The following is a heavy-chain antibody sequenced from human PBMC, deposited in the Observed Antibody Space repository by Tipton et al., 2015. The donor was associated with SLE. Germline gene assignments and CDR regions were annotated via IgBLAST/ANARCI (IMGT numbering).Heavy chain of an antibody. V-gene: IGHV3-23*03. CDR1: GFTFSSSA. Sequence: GSLRLSCAASGFTFSSSAMSWVRQAPGKGLEWVSIISTGGTSTHYADSVKGRFTISRDNSKNTLYLQMNSLRVEDTAVYYCAKGEGGYCGGDCNSRVLGSWGQGTLVTVSS. D-gene: IGHD2-21*01. CDR3: AKGEGGYCGGDCNSRVLGS. J-gene: IGHJ5*02. CDR2: ISTGGTST.